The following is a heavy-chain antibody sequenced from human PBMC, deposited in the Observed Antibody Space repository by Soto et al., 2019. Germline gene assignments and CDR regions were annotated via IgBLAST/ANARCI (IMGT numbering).Heavy chain of an antibody. V-gene: IGHV4-30-4*01. CDR2: IYYSGTT. D-gene: IGHD3-3*01. J-gene: IGHJ6*02. CDR1: GTPINRADFY. Sequence: SETLSLTCTVSGTPINRADFYWTWIRQPPGKGLEWIGYIYYSGTTFHNPSLRSRISMSVDTSKNQFSLRLNSVTAADTAVYYCARGYDFAGFSPYGLDVWGQGPTVTVSS. CDR3: ARGYDFAGFSPYGLDV.